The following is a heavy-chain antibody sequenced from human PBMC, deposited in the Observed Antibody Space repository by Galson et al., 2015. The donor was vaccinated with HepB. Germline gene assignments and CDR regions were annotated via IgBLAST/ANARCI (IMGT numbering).Heavy chain of an antibody. CDR1: GFTFRNSA. CDR3: AREVFTMITRGTDY. CDR2: VSTSGDRT. Sequence: SLRLSCAASGFTFRNSAMTWVRHVPGKGLEWVSGVSTSGDRTYYPDSVRGRFSMSRDNSKNTVYLQMNGLRAEDTAIYYCAREVFTMITRGTDYWGQGTLVTVSS. J-gene: IGHJ4*02. D-gene: IGHD3-22*01. V-gene: IGHV3-23*01.